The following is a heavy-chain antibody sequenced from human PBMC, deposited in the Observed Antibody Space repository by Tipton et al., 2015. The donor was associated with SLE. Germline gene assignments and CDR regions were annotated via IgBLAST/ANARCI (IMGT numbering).Heavy chain of an antibody. V-gene: IGHV1-18*01. CDR1: GYIFSTYG. CDR2: INPYNDNT. Sequence: QVQLVQSGAEVKKHGASVKVSCRASGYIFSTYGISWVRQAPGQGLEWMGWINPYNDNTDYVELLQGRVTMTTDTSTGTAYMELTSLNSDDTAIYYCAGHPVAGYTYYMDVWGTGTTLTVSS. CDR3: AGHPVAGYTYYMDV. D-gene: IGHD5-24*01. J-gene: IGHJ6*03.